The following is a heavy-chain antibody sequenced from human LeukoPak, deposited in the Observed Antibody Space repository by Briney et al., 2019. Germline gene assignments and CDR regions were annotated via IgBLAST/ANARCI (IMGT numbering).Heavy chain of an antibody. J-gene: IGHJ4*02. CDR2: IYYSGST. D-gene: IGHD5-24*01. CDR3: ASIALQWSQIDY. Sequence: PSQTLSLTCTVSGGSISSGGYYWSWIRQHPGKGLEWIGYIYYSGSTNYNPSLKSRVTISVDTSKNQFSLKLSSVTAADTAVYYCASIALQWSQIDYWGQGTLVTVSS. CDR1: GGSISSGGYY. V-gene: IGHV4-61*08.